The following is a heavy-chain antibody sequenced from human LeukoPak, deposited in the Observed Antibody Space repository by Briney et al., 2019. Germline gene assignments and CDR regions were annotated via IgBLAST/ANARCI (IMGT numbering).Heavy chain of an antibody. Sequence: EGSLRLSCAASGFTFGSYGMSWVRQAPGKGPEWVSFITPNADRTSYADSVEGRFTISRDNPRNTLYMQMNSLRDEDTAVYYCAIMHGYYDGSGYWVQWGQGTLVTVSS. CDR2: ITPNADRT. D-gene: IGHD3-22*01. V-gene: IGHV3-23*01. CDR1: GFTFGSYG. J-gene: IGHJ1*01. CDR3: AIMHGYYDGSGYWVQ.